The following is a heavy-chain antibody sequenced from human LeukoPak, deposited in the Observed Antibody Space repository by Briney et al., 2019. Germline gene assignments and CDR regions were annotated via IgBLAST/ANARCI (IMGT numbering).Heavy chain of an antibody. CDR2: IYYSGST. CDR1: GGSISSYY. Sequence: SETLPLTCTVSGGSISSYYWSWIRQPPGKGLEWIGYIYYSGSTNYNPSLKSRVTISLDTSKNQFSLKLSSVTAADTAVYYCARGRLSIVAAATGRYFDYWGQGTLVTVSS. V-gene: IGHV4-59*01. J-gene: IGHJ4*02. D-gene: IGHD6-13*01. CDR3: ARGRLSIVAAATGRYFDY.